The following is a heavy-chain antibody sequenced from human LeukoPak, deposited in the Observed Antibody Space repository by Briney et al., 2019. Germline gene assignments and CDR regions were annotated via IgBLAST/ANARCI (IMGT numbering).Heavy chain of an antibody. D-gene: IGHD3-22*01. CDR2: ISGSGGST. Sequence: GGSLRLSCAASGFTFSSYAMSWVRQAPGKGLEWVSAISGSGGSTYYADSVKGRFTISRDNSKNTLYLQMNSLRAEDTAVYYCATGSRYDSSGYYRINDAFDIWGQGTMVTVSS. CDR1: GFTFSSYA. J-gene: IGHJ3*02. V-gene: IGHV3-23*01. CDR3: ATGSRYDSSGYYRINDAFDI.